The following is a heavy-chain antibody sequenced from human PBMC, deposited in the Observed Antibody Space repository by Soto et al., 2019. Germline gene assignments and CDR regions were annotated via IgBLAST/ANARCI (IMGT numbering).Heavy chain of an antibody. CDR3: ARCLFSYGARFDP. V-gene: IGHV4-59*01. CDR1: GCSISSYY. Sequence: SETLSLTCTVSGCSISSYYWSWIRQPPGKGLEWIGYIYYSGSTNYNPSLKSRVTISVDTSKNQFSLKLSSVTAADTAVYYCARCLFSYGARFDPWGQGTLVTVSS. J-gene: IGHJ5*02. D-gene: IGHD1-26*01. CDR2: IYYSGST.